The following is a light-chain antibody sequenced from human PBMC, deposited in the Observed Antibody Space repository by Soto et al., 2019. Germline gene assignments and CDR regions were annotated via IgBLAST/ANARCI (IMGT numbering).Light chain of an antibody. Sequence: QSALTQPASVSGSPGQSITISCTGASSDIGAYNYVSWYQQHPGKAPKLMIYDVNSRPSGVSIHFSGSKSGNTASLTISGLQAEDEADYYCSSYSSSSTPCVVFGGGTKLTVL. CDR3: SSYSSSSTPCVV. CDR1: SSDIGAYNY. V-gene: IGLV2-14*03. J-gene: IGLJ2*01. CDR2: DVN.